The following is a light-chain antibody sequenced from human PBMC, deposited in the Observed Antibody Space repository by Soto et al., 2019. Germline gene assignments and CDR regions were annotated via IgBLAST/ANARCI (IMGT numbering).Light chain of an antibody. CDR1: QSLRSSY. CDR2: GAS. V-gene: IGKV3-20*01. Sequence: EVVFTQSPNTLCLSPGERATLSCWASQSLRSSYLAWYQLKPGQAPRLLMFGASRRATGIPDRFNGSGSGTDFILTISRLEPEDVAVYYCQQHGTSPYTFGQGTKVDI. CDR3: QQHGTSPYT. J-gene: IGKJ2*01.